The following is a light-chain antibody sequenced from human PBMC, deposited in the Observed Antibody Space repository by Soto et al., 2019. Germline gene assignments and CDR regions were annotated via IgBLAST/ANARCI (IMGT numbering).Light chain of an antibody. CDR3: HQYGISPPVT. J-gene: IGKJ5*01. CDR1: QSVSSSY. V-gene: IGKV3-20*01. Sequence: TQSPSTLSGSVGDRVTITCRASQSVSSSYLAWYQQKPGQAPRLLIYGASSRATGIPDRFSGSGSGTDFTLTISRLEPEDFAMYYCHQYGISPPVTFGQGTRLEI. CDR2: GAS.